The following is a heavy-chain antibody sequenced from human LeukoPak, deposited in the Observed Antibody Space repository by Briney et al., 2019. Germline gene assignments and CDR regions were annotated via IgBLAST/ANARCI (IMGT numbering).Heavy chain of an antibody. D-gene: IGHD6-6*01. J-gene: IGHJ6*02. CDR1: GFTFSSYW. Sequence: GGSLRLSCAASGFTFSSYWMSWVRQAPGKGLEWVANIKQDGSEKYYVDSVKGRFTISRDNAKNSLYLQMNSLRAEDTAVYYCARDRVAARPLYYYYGMDVWGQGTTVTVSS. CDR2: IKQDGSEK. CDR3: ARDRVAARPLYYYYGMDV. V-gene: IGHV3-7*01.